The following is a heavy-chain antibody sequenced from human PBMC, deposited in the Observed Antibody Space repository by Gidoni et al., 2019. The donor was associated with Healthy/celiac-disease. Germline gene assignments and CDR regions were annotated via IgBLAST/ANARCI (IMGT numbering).Heavy chain of an antibody. Sequence: QVQLVESGGGLVKPGGSLRLSCAASGFTFSDYYMSWIRQAPGKGLEWVSYISSSSSYTNYADSVKGRFTISRDNAKNSLYLQMNSLRAEDTAVYYCAREVRGYSGYDNRVDYWGQGTLVTVSS. CDR1: GFTFSDYY. CDR2: ISSSSSYT. J-gene: IGHJ4*02. CDR3: AREVRGYSGYDNRVDY. D-gene: IGHD5-12*01. V-gene: IGHV3-11*05.